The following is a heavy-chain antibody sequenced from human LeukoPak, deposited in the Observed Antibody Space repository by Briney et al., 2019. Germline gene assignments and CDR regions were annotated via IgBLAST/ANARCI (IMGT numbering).Heavy chain of an antibody. J-gene: IGHJ3*02. Sequence: GGSLRLSCAASGFTFSSYAMHWVRQAPGKGLEWVAVISYDGSNKYYADSVKGRFTISRDNPKNTLYLQMNSLRAEDTAVYYCARDHSSGAFDIWGQGTMVTVSS. V-gene: IGHV3-30*04. CDR2: ISYDGSNK. CDR1: GFTFSSYA. CDR3: ARDHSSGAFDI. D-gene: IGHD6-19*01.